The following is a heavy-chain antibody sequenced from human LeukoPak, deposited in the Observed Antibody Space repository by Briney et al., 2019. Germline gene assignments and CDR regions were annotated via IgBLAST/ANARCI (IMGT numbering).Heavy chain of an antibody. CDR3: AKNPPRIRYFDWPKDY. CDR2: ISGSGGST. CDR1: GFTFSSYA. J-gene: IGHJ4*02. Sequence: GGSLRLSCAASGFTFSSYAMSWVRQAPGKGLEWVSAISGSGGSTYYADSVKGRFTISRDSSKNTLYLQMNSLRAEDTAVYYCAKNPPRIRYFDWPKDYWGQGTLVTVSS. V-gene: IGHV3-23*01. D-gene: IGHD3-9*01.